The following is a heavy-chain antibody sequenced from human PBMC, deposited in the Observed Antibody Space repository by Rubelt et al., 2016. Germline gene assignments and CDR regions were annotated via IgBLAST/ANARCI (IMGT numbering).Heavy chain of an antibody. J-gene: IGHJ6*02. Sequence: WVRQAPGQGLEWMGWISAYNGNTNYAQKLQGRVTMTTDTSTSTAYMELRILRSDDTAVYYCARVSGYDPFYYYGMDVWGQGTTVTVSS. D-gene: IGHD5-12*01. V-gene: IGHV1-18*01. CDR2: ISAYNGNT. CDR3: ARVSGYDPFYYYGMDV.